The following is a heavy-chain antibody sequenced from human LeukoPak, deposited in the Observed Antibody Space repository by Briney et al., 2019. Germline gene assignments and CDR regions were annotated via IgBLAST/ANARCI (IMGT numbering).Heavy chain of an antibody. CDR2: INSDGSST. Sequence: PGGSLRLSCAASGFTFSNYWMHWVRQAPGKELVWVSRINSDGSSTTYADSVKGRFTISRDNAKNTLYLQMNSLRAEDTAVYYCVGVSYTSSWYFDYWGQGTLVTVSS. J-gene: IGHJ4*02. CDR1: GFTFSNYW. CDR3: VGVSYTSSWYFDY. V-gene: IGHV3-74*01. D-gene: IGHD6-13*01.